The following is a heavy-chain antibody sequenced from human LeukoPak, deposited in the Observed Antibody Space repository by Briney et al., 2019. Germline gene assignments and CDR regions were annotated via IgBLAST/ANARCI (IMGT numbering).Heavy chain of an antibody. CDR2: IIPILGIA. CDR1: GGTFSSCA. D-gene: IGHD3-10*01. V-gene: IGHV1-69*04. CDR3: VLLWFGEGYFDF. J-gene: IGHJ4*02. Sequence: VEVSCKASGGTFSSCAIGWVRQAPGQGLEWMGRIIPILGIANYAQKFQGRVTITADKSTSTAYMELSSLRSEDTAVYYCVLLWFGEGYFDFWGQGTLVTVSS.